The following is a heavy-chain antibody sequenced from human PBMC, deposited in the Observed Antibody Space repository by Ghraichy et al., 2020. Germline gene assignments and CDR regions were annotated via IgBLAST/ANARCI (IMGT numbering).Heavy chain of an antibody. J-gene: IGHJ5*02. CDR1: GYTFTSYD. CDR3: ARAKRIVATISYWFDP. D-gene: IGHD5-12*01. V-gene: IGHV1-8*01. Sequence: ASVKVSCKASGYTFTSYDINWVRQATGQGLEWMGWMNPNSGNTGYAQKFQGRVTMTRNTSISTAYMELSSLRSEDTAVYYCARAKRIVATISYWFDPWGQGTLVTVSS. CDR2: MNPNSGNT.